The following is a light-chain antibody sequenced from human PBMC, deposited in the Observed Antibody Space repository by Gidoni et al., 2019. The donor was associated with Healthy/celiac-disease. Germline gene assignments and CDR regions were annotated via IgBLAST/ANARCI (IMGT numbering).Light chain of an antibody. V-gene: IGKV1-5*03. CDR3: QQYNSYSYT. CDR1: QSISSW. J-gene: IGKJ2*01. CDR2: KAS. Sequence: DIQMTQSPSTLAASEGDSGTITCRASQSISSWLAWYQQKPGEAPTLLIYKASSLESGVPSRFSGSGSVTEFTLTISSLQPDDFATYYCQQYNSYSYTFGQGTKLEI.